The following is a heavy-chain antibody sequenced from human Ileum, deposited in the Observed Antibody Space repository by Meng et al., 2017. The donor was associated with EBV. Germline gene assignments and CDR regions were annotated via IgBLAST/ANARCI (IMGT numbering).Heavy chain of an antibody. CDR2: IGLSADAI. V-gene: IGHV3-11*01. CDR3: AGRNNWFDP. Sequence: QIHLGWTGSGLVKPEGALRLSCAASGFTFRDYSLSWIRQAPGKGLQVIASIGLSADAIYYADSVKGRFTISRDNANNSLYLQMNNPRVDETAVYYCAGRNNWFDPWGQGTLVTVSS. J-gene: IGHJ5*02. CDR1: GFTFRDYS. D-gene: IGHD1-14*01.